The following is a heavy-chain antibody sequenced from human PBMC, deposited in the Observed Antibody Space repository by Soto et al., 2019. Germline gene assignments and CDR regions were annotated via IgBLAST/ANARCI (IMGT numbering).Heavy chain of an antibody. Sequence: QVQLVQSGAEVKKTGSSVKVSCKASGGTFSSYAISWVRQAPGQGLEWMGGIIPLFGRANYAQKFQGRVTITAAASTSTAYMELSSLRSEDTAVYYCAQTLGLAAAGPGRFDLWGRGTLVTVSS. J-gene: IGHJ2*01. D-gene: IGHD6-25*01. V-gene: IGHV1-69*12. CDR3: AQTLGLAAAGPGRFDL. CDR2: IIPLFGRA. CDR1: GGTFSSYA.